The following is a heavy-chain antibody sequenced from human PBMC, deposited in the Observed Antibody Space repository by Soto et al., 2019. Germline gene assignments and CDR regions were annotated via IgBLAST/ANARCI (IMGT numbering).Heavy chain of an antibody. Sequence: PSETLSLTRTVSGGSISNYYRTWIRQPPGKGLEWIGYIYYSGSTNYNPSLKSRVTISVDTSKNQFSLKLSSVTAADTAVYYCAKIPWADYGGIFDPWGQGTLVTVS. J-gene: IGHJ5*02. D-gene: IGHD4-17*01. CDR2: IYYSGST. V-gene: IGHV4-59*01. CDR1: GGSISNYY. CDR3: AKIPWADYGGIFDP.